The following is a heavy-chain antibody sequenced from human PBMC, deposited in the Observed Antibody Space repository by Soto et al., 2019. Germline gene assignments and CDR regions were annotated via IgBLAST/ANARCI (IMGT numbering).Heavy chain of an antibody. J-gene: IGHJ6*02. CDR3: TTDYGGNSVYYYYGMDV. Sequence: SLRLSCAASGFTFSNAWMSWVRQAPGKGLEWVGRIKSKTDGGTTDYAAPVKGRFTISRDDSKNTLYLQMNSLKTEDTAVYYCTTDYGGNSVYYYYGMDVWGQGTTVTVSS. CDR2: IKSKTDGGTT. D-gene: IGHD2-21*02. CDR1: GFTFSNAW. V-gene: IGHV3-15*01.